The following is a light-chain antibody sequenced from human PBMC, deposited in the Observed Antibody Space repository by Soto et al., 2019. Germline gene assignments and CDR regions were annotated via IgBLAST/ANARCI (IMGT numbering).Light chain of an antibody. CDR2: DVS. J-gene: IGLJ1*01. V-gene: IGLV2-14*03. Sequence: QSVLTQPASVSGSPGQSITISCTGTSSDVGGNKYVSWYQHYPGKAPKLMICDVSNRPSGVSNRFSGSKSGNTASLAISGLQAEDDADYSCSAFTVTIHVFGTGTVLTVL. CDR1: SSDVGGNKY. CDR3: SAFTVTIHV.